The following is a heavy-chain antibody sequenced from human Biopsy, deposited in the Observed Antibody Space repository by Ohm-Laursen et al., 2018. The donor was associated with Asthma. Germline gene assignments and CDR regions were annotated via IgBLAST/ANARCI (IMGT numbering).Heavy chain of an antibody. Sequence: GTLSLTCSVYGGSISSFYWSWIRQSPEKGLEWMGYVYWTGSTNYNPSLKSRITMSVDTSRDRMFLELTSVTAADTAIYYCVRAVRNEQWLAPFDYWGQGKPVTVSS. CDR1: GGSISSFY. J-gene: IGHJ4*02. V-gene: IGHV4-59*01. D-gene: IGHD6-19*01. CDR3: VRAVRNEQWLAPFDY. CDR2: VYWTGST.